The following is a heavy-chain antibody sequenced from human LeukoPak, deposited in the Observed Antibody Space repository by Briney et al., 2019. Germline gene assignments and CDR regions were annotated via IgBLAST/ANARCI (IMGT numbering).Heavy chain of an antibody. D-gene: IGHD6-19*01. CDR2: IYYSGST. CDR3: AREGYSSGWYRFDP. CDR1: GGSISGYY. Sequence: PSETLSLTCTVSGGSISGYYWSWIRQPPGKGLEWIGYIYYSGSTTYNPSLKSRVTISVDTSKNQFSLKLSSVTAADTAVYYCAREGYSSGWYRFDPWGQGTLVTVSS. V-gene: IGHV4-59*01. J-gene: IGHJ5*02.